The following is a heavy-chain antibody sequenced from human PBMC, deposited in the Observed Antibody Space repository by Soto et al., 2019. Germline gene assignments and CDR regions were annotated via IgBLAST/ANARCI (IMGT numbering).Heavy chain of an antibody. CDR3: ASRTYYDFWSGSDY. V-gene: IGHV4-39*01. Sequence: QLQLQESGPGLVKPSETLSLTCTVSGGSISSSSYYWGWIRQPPGKGLEWIGSIYYSGSTYYNPSLKSRVTISVDTSTYPFPLKLSSVTAADTAVYYCASRTYYDFWSGSDYWGQGTLVTVSS. CDR2: IYYSGST. CDR1: GGSISSSSYY. J-gene: IGHJ4*02. D-gene: IGHD3-3*01.